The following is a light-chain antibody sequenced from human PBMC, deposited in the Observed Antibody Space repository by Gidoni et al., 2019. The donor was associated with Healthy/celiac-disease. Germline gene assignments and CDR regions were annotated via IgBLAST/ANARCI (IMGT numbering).Light chain of an antibody. Sequence: IQMTQSQSSLSASVGDRVTITCQLSQDISNYLNWYQQKPGQAPKLLIYDASNLETGVPSRFSGSGSGTDFTFTISSLQPEDIATYYCQQYDNLPRTFGQGTKLEIK. V-gene: IGKV1-33*01. J-gene: IGKJ2*01. CDR3: QQYDNLPRT. CDR1: QDISNY. CDR2: DAS.